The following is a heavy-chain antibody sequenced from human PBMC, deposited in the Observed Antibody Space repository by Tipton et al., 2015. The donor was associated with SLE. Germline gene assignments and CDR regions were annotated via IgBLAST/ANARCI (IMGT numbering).Heavy chain of an antibody. D-gene: IGHD1-26*01. CDR3: ARTSGNYYY. CDR2: IYHTGTT. J-gene: IGHJ4*02. Sequence: TLSLTCTVSGGSISSHYWGWIRQPPGKGLEWIGSIYHTGTTYYNPSLKSRVTISVDTSKNQFSLKLSSVTAADTAVYYCARTSGNYYYWGQGTLVTVSS. CDR1: GGSISSHY. V-gene: IGHV4-59*11.